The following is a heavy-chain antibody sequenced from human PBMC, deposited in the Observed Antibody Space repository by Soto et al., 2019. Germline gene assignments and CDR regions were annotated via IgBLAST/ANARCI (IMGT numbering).Heavy chain of an antibody. V-gene: IGHV1-8*01. CDR3: ARAQGRYGPKAFDY. D-gene: IGHD3-9*01. J-gene: IGHJ4*02. CDR1: GYTFTGYD. CDR2: MNPYSGNT. Sequence: ASVKVSCKASGYTFTGYDINWVRQATGQGLEWMGWMNPYSGNTNYAQKFQGRVTMTTNTSTSTAYMELRSLRSDDTAVYYCARAQGRYGPKAFDYWGQGPLVTVSS.